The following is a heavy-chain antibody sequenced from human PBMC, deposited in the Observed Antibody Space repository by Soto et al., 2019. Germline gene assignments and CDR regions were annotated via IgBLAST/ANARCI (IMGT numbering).Heavy chain of an antibody. CDR2: ISAYNGNT. D-gene: IGHD3-3*01. V-gene: IGHV1-18*04. CDR3: ARKVAIFGVVNIYYYYGMDV. CDR1: GYTFTSYG. Sequence: ASVKLSCKASGYTFTSYGISWVRQAPGQGLEWMGWISAYNGNTNYAQKLQGRVTMTTDTSTSTAYMELRSLRSDDTAVYYCARKVAIFGVVNIYYYYGMDVWGQGTTVTVSS. J-gene: IGHJ6*02.